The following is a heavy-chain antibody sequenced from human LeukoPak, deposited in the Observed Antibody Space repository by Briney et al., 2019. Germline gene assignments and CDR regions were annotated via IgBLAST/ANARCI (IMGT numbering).Heavy chain of an antibody. Sequence: GGSLRLSCAPSGFTFSSYAIRWVRPAPAKGVDWVSAISGSGGSTYYADSVKGRFTISRDNSKNTLYLQMNSLRAEDTAVYYCAKDFGPKRKVVVISLLFDYWGQGTLVTVSS. V-gene: IGHV3-23*01. CDR2: ISGSGGST. D-gene: IGHD3-22*01. CDR1: GFTFSSYA. J-gene: IGHJ4*02. CDR3: AKDFGPKRKVVVISLLFDY.